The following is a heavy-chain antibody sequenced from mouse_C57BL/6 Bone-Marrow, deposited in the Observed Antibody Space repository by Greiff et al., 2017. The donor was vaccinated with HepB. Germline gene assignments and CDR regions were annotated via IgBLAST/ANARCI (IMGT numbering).Heavy chain of an antibody. CDR1: GFTFSSYA. CDR2: ISDGGSYT. J-gene: IGHJ1*03. D-gene: IGHD2-10*02. CDR3: GRDCSIVTAGWYFDV. Sequence: EVQRVESGGGLVKPGGSLKLSCAASGFTFSSYAMSWVRQTPEKRLEWVATISDGGSYTYYPDNVKGRFTISRDNAKNNLYLQMSHLKSEDTAMYYWGRDCSIVTAGWYFDVWGTGTTVTVSS. V-gene: IGHV5-4*01.